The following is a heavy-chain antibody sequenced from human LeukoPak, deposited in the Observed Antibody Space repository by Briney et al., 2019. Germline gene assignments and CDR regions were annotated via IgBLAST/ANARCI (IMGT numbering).Heavy chain of an antibody. CDR1: GFTFRSYW. D-gene: IGHD5-12*01. Sequence: GGSLRLSCAASGFTFRSYWMSWARQAPGKGLEWVGNIKEDGSKKYYVDSVKGRFTISRDNAKNSLYLQMNSLRAEDTAVYYCARVFYVATTSHWGQGTLVTVSS. V-gene: IGHV3-7*03. CDR3: ARVFYVATTSH. CDR2: IKEDGSKK. J-gene: IGHJ4*02.